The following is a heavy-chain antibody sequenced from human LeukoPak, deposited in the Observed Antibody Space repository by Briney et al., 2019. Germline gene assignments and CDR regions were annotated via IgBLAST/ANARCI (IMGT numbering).Heavy chain of an antibody. V-gene: IGHV3-30-3*01. CDR1: GFTFSSYA. J-gene: IGHJ4*02. D-gene: IGHD6-6*01. CDR2: ISYDGSNK. Sequence: GGSLRLSCAASGFTFSSYAMHWVRQAPGKGLEWVAVISYDGSNKYYADSVKGRFTISRDNSKNTLYPQMNSLRAEDTAVYYCARVGSSSLDYWGQGTLVTVPS. CDR3: ARVGSSSLDY.